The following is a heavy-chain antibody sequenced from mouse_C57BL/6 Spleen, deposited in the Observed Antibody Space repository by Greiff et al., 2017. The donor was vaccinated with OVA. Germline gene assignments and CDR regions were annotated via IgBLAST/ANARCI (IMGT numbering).Heavy chain of an antibody. CDR1: GFTFSDYY. CDR3: ARSGNYYGSSYHAMDY. D-gene: IGHD1-1*01. V-gene: IGHV5-16*01. Sequence: EVMLVESEGGLVQPGSSMKLSCTASGFTFSDYYMAWVRQVPEKGLEWVANINYDGSSTYYLDSLKSRFIISRDNAKNILYLQMSSLKSEDTATYYCARSGNYYGSSYHAMDYWGQGTSVTVSS. J-gene: IGHJ4*01. CDR2: INYDGSST.